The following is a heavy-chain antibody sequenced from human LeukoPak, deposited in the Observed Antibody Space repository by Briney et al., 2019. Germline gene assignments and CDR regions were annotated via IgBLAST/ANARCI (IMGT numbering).Heavy chain of an antibody. D-gene: IGHD2-15*01. J-gene: IGHJ4*02. V-gene: IGHV3-11*04. Sequence: PGGSLRLSCAASGFTFSDYYMSWIRQAPGKGLEWVSYISNSGSTIYYADSVKVRFTLSRDNAKNSLYLQMNSLRAEDTAVYYCARDKYPYCSGGSCYGAHYWGQGTLVTVSS. CDR3: ARDKYPYCSGGSCYGAHY. CDR1: GFTFSDYY. CDR2: ISNSGSTI.